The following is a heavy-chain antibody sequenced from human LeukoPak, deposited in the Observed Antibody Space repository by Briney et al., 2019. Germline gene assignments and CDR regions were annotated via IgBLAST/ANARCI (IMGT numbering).Heavy chain of an antibody. Sequence: GASVKVSCKASGGTFSSYAISWVRQAPGQGLEWMGGIIPIFGTANYAQKFQGRVTITADESTSTAYMELSSLRSEDTAVYYCARGPKPTGYCSSTSCPHGGGYFDYWGQGTLVTVSS. CDR3: ARGPKPTGYCSSTSCPHGGGYFDY. V-gene: IGHV1-69*13. J-gene: IGHJ4*02. D-gene: IGHD2-2*01. CDR2: IIPIFGTA. CDR1: GGTFSSYA.